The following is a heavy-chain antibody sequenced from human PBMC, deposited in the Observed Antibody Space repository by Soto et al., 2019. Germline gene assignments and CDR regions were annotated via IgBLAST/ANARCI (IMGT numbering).Heavy chain of an antibody. CDR1: GFTFSSYA. Sequence: GGSLRLSCAASGFTFSSYAMSWVRQAPGKGLEWVSAISGSGGSTYYADSVKGRFTISRDNSKNTLYLQMNSLRAEDTAVYYCAKGDFWSSYYYYGMDVWGQGTTVTVSS. V-gene: IGHV3-23*01. D-gene: IGHD3-3*01. CDR2: ISGSGGST. CDR3: AKGDFWSSYYYYGMDV. J-gene: IGHJ6*02.